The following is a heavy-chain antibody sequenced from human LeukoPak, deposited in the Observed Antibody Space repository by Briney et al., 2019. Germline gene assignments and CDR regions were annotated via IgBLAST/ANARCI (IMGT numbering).Heavy chain of an antibody. CDR1: GGSFSGYY. J-gene: IGHJ5*02. Sequence: SETLSLTCAVYGGSFSGYYWSWIRQPPGKGLEWIGEINHSGSTNYNPSLKSRVTISVDTSKNQFSLKLSSVTAADTAVYYCAREKLRFSKYNWFDPWGQGTLVTVSS. CDR3: AREKLRFSKYNWFDP. D-gene: IGHD3-3*01. CDR2: INHSGST. V-gene: IGHV4-34*01.